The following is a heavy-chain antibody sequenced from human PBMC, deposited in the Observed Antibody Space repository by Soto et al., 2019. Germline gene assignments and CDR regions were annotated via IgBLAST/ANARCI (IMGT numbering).Heavy chain of an antibody. CDR3: ARERGMYSSGWYDSRGWFDP. V-gene: IGHV6-1*01. D-gene: IGHD6-19*01. CDR2: TYYRSKWYN. CDR1: GDSVSSNSAA. J-gene: IGHJ5*02. Sequence: PSQTLSLTCAISGDSVSSNSAAWNWIRQSPSRGLEWLGRTYYRSKWYNDYAVSVKSRITINPDTSKNQFSLQLNSVTPEDTAVYYCARERGMYSSGWYDSRGWFDPWGQGTLVTVSS.